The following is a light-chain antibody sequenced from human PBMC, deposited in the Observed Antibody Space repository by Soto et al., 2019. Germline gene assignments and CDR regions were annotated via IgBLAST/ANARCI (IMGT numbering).Light chain of an antibody. CDR1: QDIRTW. CDR3: QHANSFPIT. Sequence: DIQMTQSPSSVSASVGDRVTITCRASQDIRTWLAWYQQKPGKAPKILIYGASSLQSGVPSRFSGSGSGTYFTLTISSLQPEDFATYYCQHANSFPITFGQGTRLEIK. V-gene: IGKV1-12*01. J-gene: IGKJ5*01. CDR2: GAS.